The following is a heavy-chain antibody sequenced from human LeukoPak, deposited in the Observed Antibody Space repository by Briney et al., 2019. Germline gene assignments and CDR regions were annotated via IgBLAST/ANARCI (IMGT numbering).Heavy chain of an antibody. CDR2: IYTSGST. CDR1: GGSISSGSYY. V-gene: IGHV4-61*02. Sequence: SQTLSLTCTVSGGSISSGSYYWSWIRQPAGKGLEWIGRIYTSGSTNYNPSLKSRVTISVDTSKNQFSLKLSSVTAADTAVYYCARGLARAIFGVVIHYYYYGMDVWGQGTTATVSS. D-gene: IGHD3-3*01. J-gene: IGHJ6*02. CDR3: ARGLARAIFGVVIHYYYYGMDV.